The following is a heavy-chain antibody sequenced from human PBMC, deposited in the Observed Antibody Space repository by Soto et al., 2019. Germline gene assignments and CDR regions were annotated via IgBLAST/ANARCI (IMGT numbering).Heavy chain of an antibody. D-gene: IGHD1-7*01. J-gene: IGHJ6*02. CDR1: GFSLNTNGMG. CDR2: IYWDEDK. CDR3: AGWNYESGLDV. Sequence: QITLKESGPTLVRPTQTLTLTCSVSGFSLNTNGMGVGWIRQPPGKALEWLAFIYWDEDKRYSPSLKTRLTVTTETSKNAVVLTLSNLDPLDTGTYCCAGWNYESGLDVWGQGTTVTVSS. V-gene: IGHV2-5*02.